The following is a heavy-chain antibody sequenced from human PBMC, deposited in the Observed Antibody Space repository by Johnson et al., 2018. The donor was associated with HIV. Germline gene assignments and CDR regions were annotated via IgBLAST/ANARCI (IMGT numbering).Heavy chain of an antibody. D-gene: IGHD3-10*01. CDR3: ASPDYERYYGAFDI. J-gene: IGHJ3*02. V-gene: IGHV3-23*04. CDR1: GFTFSSYA. CDR2: ISGSGGST. Sequence: VQLVESGGGLVQPGGSLRLSCAASGFTFSSYAMSWVRQAPGKGLGWVSAISGSGGSTYNADSVKGSFTISRDNSKNTLYLQMNSLRAEDTAVYYCASPDYERYYGAFDIWGQGTMVTVSS.